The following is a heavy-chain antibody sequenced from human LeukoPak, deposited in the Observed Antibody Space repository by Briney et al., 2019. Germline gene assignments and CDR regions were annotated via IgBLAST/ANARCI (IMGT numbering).Heavy chain of an antibody. CDR1: GFTFSDSA. CDR3: ASQYYDFWT. J-gene: IGHJ5*02. V-gene: IGHV5-51*01. CDR2: IYPGDSDT. Sequence: GGSLRLSCAASGFTFSDSAIHWVRQMPGKGLEWMGIIYPGDSDTRYSPSFQGQVTISADKSISTAYLQWSSLKASDTAMYYCASQYYDFWTWGQGTLVTVSS. D-gene: IGHD3-3*01.